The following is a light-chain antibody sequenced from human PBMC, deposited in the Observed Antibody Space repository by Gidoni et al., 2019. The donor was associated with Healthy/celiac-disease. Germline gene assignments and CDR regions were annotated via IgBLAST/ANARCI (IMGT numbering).Light chain of an antibody. V-gene: IGKV1-5*03. J-gene: IGKJ2*04. Sequence: DIQMTQSPSTLSASVGDRVTITCRASQSISSWLAWYQQKPGKAPKLRIYKASSLESGVPSRFSGSGSGTEFTLTISSLQPDDFATYYCQQYNSYRCSFGQGTKPEIK. CDR3: QQYNSYRCS. CDR2: KAS. CDR1: QSISSW.